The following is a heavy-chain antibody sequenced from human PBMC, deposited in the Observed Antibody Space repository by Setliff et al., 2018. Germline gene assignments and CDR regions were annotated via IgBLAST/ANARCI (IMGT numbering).Heavy chain of an antibody. V-gene: IGHV3-48*03. D-gene: IGHD3-3*01. CDR2: XXGXXXXX. CDR3: ARLYRPESRYYFFDY. CDR1: GFTFSSYE. Sequence: GGSLSLSCAASGFTFSSYEMNWVRQAPGEGLXXXXXXXGXXXXXFXXDSVXXRFTISRDNAKNSLYPQMNSLRAEDTAVYYCARLYRPESRYYFFDYWGQGTLVTVSS. J-gene: IGHJ4*02.